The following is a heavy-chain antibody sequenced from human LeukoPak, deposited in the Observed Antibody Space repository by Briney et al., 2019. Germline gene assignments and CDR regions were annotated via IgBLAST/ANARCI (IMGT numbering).Heavy chain of an antibody. CDR2: MNPNSGNT. Sequence: GASVKVSCKASGYTFTSYDINWVRQATGQGLEWMGWMNPNSGNTAYAQKFQGRVTITRNTSISTAYMELSSLRSEDTAVYYCARGLWGDFWSGDYYYYYMDVWGEGTTVTVSS. CDR3: ARGLWGDFWSGDYYYYYMDV. V-gene: IGHV1-8*03. CDR1: GYTFTSYD. J-gene: IGHJ6*03. D-gene: IGHD3-3*01.